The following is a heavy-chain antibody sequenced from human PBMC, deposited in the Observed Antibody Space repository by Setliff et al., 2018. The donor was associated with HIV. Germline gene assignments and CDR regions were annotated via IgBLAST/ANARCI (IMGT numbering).Heavy chain of an antibody. CDR1: GNSFNGDF. Sequence: ASVKVSCKAPGNSFNGDFLNWVRQAPGQGLEWMGNIKLSSGGTKFAQKFLGRVTMTRDTSISTVYMELQRLRSDDTAVYHCARADVLLCDYWGQGTLVTVSS. J-gene: IGHJ4*02. CDR3: ARADVLLCDY. V-gene: IGHV1-2*02. D-gene: IGHD3-16*01. CDR2: IKLSSGGT.